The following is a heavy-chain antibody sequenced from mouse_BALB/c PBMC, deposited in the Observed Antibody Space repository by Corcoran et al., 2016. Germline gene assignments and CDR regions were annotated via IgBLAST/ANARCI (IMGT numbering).Heavy chain of an antibody. V-gene: IGHV3-6*02. CDR3: ATLLRPFDY. CDR1: GYSITSGYY. D-gene: IGHD1-2*01. CDR2: ISYDGSN. Sequence: DVQLQESGPGLVKPSQSLSLPCSVTGYSITSGYYWNWIRQFPGNKLDWMGSISYDGSNNYNPSLKTRISLTRDPSKNQFFLKLNSVTTEDTATYYCATLLRPFDYWGQGTTLTVSS. J-gene: IGHJ2*01.